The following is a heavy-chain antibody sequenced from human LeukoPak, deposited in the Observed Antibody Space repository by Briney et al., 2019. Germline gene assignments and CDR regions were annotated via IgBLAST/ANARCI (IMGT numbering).Heavy chain of an antibody. CDR1: GFTFSDYY. D-gene: IGHD2-15*01. V-gene: IGHV3-11*04. Sequence: GGSLRLSCAASGFTFSDYYMSWIRQAPGKGLEWVSYISSSGSTIYYADSVKGRFTISRDNPKNTLYLQMNSLRAEDTAVYYCARGYCSGGSCYLDPWGQGTLVTVSS. CDR2: ISSSGSTI. J-gene: IGHJ5*02. CDR3: ARGYCSGGSCYLDP.